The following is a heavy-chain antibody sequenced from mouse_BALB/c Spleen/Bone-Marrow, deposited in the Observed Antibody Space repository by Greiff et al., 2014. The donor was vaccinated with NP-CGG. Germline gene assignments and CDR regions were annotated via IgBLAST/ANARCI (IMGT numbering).Heavy chain of an antibody. V-gene: IGHV5-6-2*01. J-gene: IGHJ2*01. CDR1: GFTFSSYY. D-gene: IGHD2-10*02. CDR3: ARSPYGNHFDY. CDR2: INSNGGST. Sequence: EVKLMESGGGLVKLGGSLKLSYAASGFTFSSYYMSWVRQTPEKRLELVAAINSNGGSTYYPDTVKGRFTISRDNAKNTPYLQMSSLKSEDTALYYCARSPYGNHFDYWGQGTTLTVSS.